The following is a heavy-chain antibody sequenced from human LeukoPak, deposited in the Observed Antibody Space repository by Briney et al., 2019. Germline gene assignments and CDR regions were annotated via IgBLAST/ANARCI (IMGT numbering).Heavy chain of an antibody. V-gene: IGHV5-51*01. J-gene: IGHJ4*02. Sequence: GASLKISCKGFGYRFTNYWIGWVRQMPGKGLEWMGIIYPGDSDTRYSPSFQGQVTISADKSINTAYLQWSSLKASDTAMYYCVLAGSGSYYFDYWGQGILVTVSS. D-gene: IGHD3-10*01. CDR2: IYPGDSDT. CDR1: GYRFTNYW. CDR3: VLAGSGSYYFDY.